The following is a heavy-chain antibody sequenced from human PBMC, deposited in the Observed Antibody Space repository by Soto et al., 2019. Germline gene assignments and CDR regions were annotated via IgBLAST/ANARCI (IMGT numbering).Heavy chain of an antibody. CDR1: GFTFGDYA. V-gene: IGHV3-49*03. J-gene: IGHJ6*02. Sequence: GGSLRLSCTASGFTFGDYAMSWFRQAPGKGLEWVGFIRSKAYGGTTEYAASVKGRFTISRDDSKSIAYLQMNSLKTEDTAVYYCTRDLFVVVPAAPRWNFENYYYGMDVWGQGTTVTVSS. CDR3: TRDLFVVVPAAPRWNFENYYYGMDV. D-gene: IGHD2-2*01. CDR2: IRSKAYGGTT.